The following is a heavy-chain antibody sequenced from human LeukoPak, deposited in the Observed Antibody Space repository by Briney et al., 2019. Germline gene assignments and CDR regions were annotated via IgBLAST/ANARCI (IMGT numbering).Heavy chain of an antibody. J-gene: IGHJ4*02. CDR3: AKGIGEQWLDRDFDY. Sequence: PEASVKVSCKASGYTFTSYYMHWVRQAPGQGLEWMGIINPSGGRTSYAQKFQGRVTVTRDMSTSTVYMELSSLRSEDTAVYYCAKGIGEQWLDRDFDYWGQGTLVTVSS. V-gene: IGHV1-46*01. CDR1: GYTFTSYY. D-gene: IGHD6-19*01. CDR2: INPSGGRT.